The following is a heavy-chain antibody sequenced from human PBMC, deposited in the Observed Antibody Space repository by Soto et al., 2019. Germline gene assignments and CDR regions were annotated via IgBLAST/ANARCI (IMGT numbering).Heavy chain of an antibody. CDR1: GGTLSSYP. D-gene: IGHD3-10*01. V-gene: IGHV1-69*02. J-gene: IGHJ5*02. CDR3: ARPRADSGSYFWSDP. CDR2: IIPILGLQ. Sequence: QVQLVQSGAEVKKPGSPVKVSCKASGGTLSSYPISWVRQAPGQGLEWMGRIIPILGLQNYAEKFQGRLTITADKTTTTAYMELSSLRSEDTAVYYCARPRADSGSYFWSDPWGQGTLVTVSS.